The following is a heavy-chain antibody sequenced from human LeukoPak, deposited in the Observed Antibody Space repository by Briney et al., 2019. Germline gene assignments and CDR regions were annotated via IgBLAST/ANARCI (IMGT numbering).Heavy chain of an antibody. CDR3: ARDRYSYGYIAY. D-gene: IGHD5-18*01. CDR1: GFTFSSYI. J-gene: IGHJ4*02. Sequence: GGSLRLSCAASGFTFSSYIMNWVRQAPGKGLEWVSSISSSSSYIYYADSVKGRFTISRDNAKNSLYLQMNSLRAEDTAVYYCARDRYSYGYIAYWGQGTLVTVSS. CDR2: ISSSSSYI. V-gene: IGHV3-21*01.